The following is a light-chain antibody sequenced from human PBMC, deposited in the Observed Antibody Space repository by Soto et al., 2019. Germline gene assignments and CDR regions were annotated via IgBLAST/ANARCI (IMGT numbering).Light chain of an antibody. V-gene: IGLV2-8*01. Sequence: QSVLTQPPSASGSPGQSVTISCTGTKNDIGVYDFVSWYQHHPGKAPRLIIYEVVQRPSGVPDRFSGSKSGNTASLTVSGLQAADEDDYFCKSYASTTRIFGTGTKVTVL. CDR3: KSYASTTRI. CDR2: EVV. J-gene: IGLJ1*01. CDR1: KNDIGVYDF.